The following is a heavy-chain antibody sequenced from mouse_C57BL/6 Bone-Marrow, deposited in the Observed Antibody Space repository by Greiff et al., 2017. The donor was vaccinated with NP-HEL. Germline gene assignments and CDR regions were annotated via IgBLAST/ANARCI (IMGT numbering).Heavy chain of an antibody. CDR3: ARCLFITTVVDY. J-gene: IGHJ2*01. Sequence: QVQLKESGPELVKPGASVKISCKASGYTFTDYYINWVKQRPGQGLEWIGWIFPGSGSTYYNEKFKGKATLTVDKSSSTAYMLLSSLTSEDSAVYFCARCLFITTVVDYWGQGTTLTVSS. D-gene: IGHD1-1*01. CDR2: IFPGSGST. V-gene: IGHV1-75*01. CDR1: GYTFTDYY.